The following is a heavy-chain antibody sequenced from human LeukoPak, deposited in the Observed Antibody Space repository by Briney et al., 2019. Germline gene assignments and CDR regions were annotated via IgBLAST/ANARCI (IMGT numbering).Heavy chain of an antibody. CDR2: IIPIFGTA. D-gene: IGHD2-2*01. CDR3: ARDRDIVVVPTAVGAYFDY. V-gene: IGHV1-69*13. Sequence: SVKVSCKASGYTFTSYGISWVRQAPGQGLEWMGGIIPIFGTANYAQKFQGRVTITADESTSTAYMELSSLRSEDTAVYYCARDRDIVVVPTAVGAYFDYWGQGTLVTVSS. CDR1: GYTFTSYG. J-gene: IGHJ4*02.